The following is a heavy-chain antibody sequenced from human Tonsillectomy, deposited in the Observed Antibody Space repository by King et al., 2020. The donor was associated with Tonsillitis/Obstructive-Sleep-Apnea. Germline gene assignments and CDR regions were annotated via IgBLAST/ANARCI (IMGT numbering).Heavy chain of an antibody. CDR3: ARVSGGYDFDY. CDR2: IYSGGST. CDR1: GFTGNNNY. J-gene: IGHJ4*02. Sequence: VQLVESGGGLIQPGGSLRLSCAASGFTGNNNYMSWVRQSPGKGLEWVSIIYSGGSTYYADSVKGRCTISRDNSKNTLYLQMNSLRAEDTAVYYCARVSGGYDFDYWGQGTLVTVSS. V-gene: IGHV3-53*01. D-gene: IGHD5-12*01.